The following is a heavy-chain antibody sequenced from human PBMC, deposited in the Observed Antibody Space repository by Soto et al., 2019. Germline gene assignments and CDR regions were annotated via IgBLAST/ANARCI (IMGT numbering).Heavy chain of an antibody. V-gene: IGHV4-61*03. CDR1: GGSVSSGSYY. CDR2: IYYSGST. Sequence: QVQLQESGPGLVKPSETLSLTCTVSGGSVSSGSYYWSWIRQPPGKGLEWIGYIYYSGSTNYNPSLKSRVTISVDTSKNHFSLTLSSVTAADTAVYYCAREYYYYGMDVWGQGTTVTVSS. CDR3: AREYYYYGMDV. J-gene: IGHJ6*02.